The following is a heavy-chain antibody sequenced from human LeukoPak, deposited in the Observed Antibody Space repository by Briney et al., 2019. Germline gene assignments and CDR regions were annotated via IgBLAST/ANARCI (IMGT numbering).Heavy chain of an antibody. D-gene: IGHD1-26*01. Sequence: ASVKVSCKASGYTFTSYDINGVRQPTGQGLEGMGWMTPNSGNTGYAQKFQGRVTMTRNTSISTAYMELSSLGSEDTAVYYCARARRRVGATTYYYMDVWGKGTTVTVSS. CDR2: MTPNSGNT. J-gene: IGHJ6*03. V-gene: IGHV1-8*01. CDR1: GYTFTSYD. CDR3: ARARRRVGATTYYYMDV.